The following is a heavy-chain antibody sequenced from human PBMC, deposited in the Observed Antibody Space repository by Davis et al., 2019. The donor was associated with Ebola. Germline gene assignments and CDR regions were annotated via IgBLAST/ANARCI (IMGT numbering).Heavy chain of an antibody. CDR2: ISSGSTYK. Sequence: GESLKISCAASGFTFSDYYMSWIRQAPGKGLEWVSSISSGSTYKYYADSMKGRFTISRDNSKNTLYLQMNSLRPEDTAVYYCARDSDDYSFDYWGQGTLVTVSS. CDR1: GFTFSDYY. V-gene: IGHV3-11*06. J-gene: IGHJ4*02. D-gene: IGHD4-11*01. CDR3: ARDSDDYSFDY.